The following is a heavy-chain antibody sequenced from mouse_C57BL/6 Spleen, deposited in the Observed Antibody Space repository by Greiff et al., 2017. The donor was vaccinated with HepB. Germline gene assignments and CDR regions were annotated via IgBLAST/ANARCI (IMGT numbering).Heavy chain of an antibody. J-gene: IGHJ1*03. CDR3: ARYYYGSRDWYFDV. CDR1: GFTFTDYY. D-gene: IGHD1-1*01. CDR2: IRNQANGYTT. Sequence: EVKVVESGGGLVQPGGSLSLSCAASGFTFTDYYMSWVRQPPGKALEWLGFIRNQANGYTTEYSASVKGRFTISRDNSQSILYLQMNALRAEDSATYYCARYYYGSRDWYFDVWGTGTTVTVSS. V-gene: IGHV7-3*01.